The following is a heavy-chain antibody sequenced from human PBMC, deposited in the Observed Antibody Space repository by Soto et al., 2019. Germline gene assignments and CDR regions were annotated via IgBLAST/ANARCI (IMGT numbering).Heavy chain of an antibody. CDR1: GGSISSADYY. V-gene: IGHV4-30-4*01. J-gene: IGHJ4*02. CDR3: ARLVPTTIHDS. CDR2: IYYSGTT. D-gene: IGHD1-26*01. Sequence: SETLSLTCTVSGGSISSADYYWSWIRQPPGKGLEWIGYIYYSGTTYYNPSLKSRVSISGDTSKNQFSLQLSSVTAADTAVYFCARLVPTTIHDSWGQGVLVTVSS.